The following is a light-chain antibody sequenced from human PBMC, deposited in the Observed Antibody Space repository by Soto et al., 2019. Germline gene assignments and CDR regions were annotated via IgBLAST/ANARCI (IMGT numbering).Light chain of an antibody. CDR1: SSDVGPNNY. Sequence: QSALTQPPSASGSPGQSVTISCTGTSSDVGPNNYVSSYQQHPGKAPKLMIYEVTKRPSGVPDRFSGSKSGNTASLTVSGLKAEDEADYYCSSYAGTNRVFGTGTKLTVL. V-gene: IGLV2-8*01. J-gene: IGLJ1*01. CDR2: EVT. CDR3: SSYAGTNRV.